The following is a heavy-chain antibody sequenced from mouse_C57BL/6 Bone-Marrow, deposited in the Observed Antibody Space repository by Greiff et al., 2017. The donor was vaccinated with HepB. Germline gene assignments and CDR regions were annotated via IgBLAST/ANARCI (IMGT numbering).Heavy chain of an antibody. CDR2: ISYDGSN. V-gene: IGHV3-6*01. Sequence: EVKLQESGPGLVKPSQSLSLTCSVTGYSITSGYYWNWIRQFPGNKLEWMGYISYDGSNNYNPSLKNRISITRDTSKNQFFLKLNSVTTEDTATYYCAREGAVVDYWGQGTTLTVSS. D-gene: IGHD1-1*01. J-gene: IGHJ2*01. CDR1: GYSITSGYY. CDR3: AREGAVVDY.